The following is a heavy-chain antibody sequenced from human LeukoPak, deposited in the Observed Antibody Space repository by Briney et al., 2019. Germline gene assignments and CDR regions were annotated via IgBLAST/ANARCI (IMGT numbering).Heavy chain of an antibody. V-gene: IGHV4-59*01. D-gene: IGHD3-3*01. Sequence: SETLSLTCTVSGGSISSYYWRWIRQPPGKGLGWIGYIYYSGSTNYHTSLKGRVTISVDTSKNQFYLKLSSVTAADTAVYYCARKATIFGGVGTFDYWGQGTLVTVSS. CDR3: ARKATIFGGVGTFDY. J-gene: IGHJ4*02. CDR1: GGSISSYY. CDR2: IYYSGST.